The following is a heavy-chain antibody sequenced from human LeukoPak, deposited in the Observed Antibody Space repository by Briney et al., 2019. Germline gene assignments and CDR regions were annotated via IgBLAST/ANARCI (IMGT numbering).Heavy chain of an antibody. CDR1: GFTFSSYW. V-gene: IGHV3-74*01. D-gene: IGHD4-17*01. Sequence: GGSLRLSCAASGFTFSSYWMHWVRQAPGKGLVWVSRINNDASSTSHADSVKGRFTISRDNAKNTLYLQMNSLRAEDTAVYYCARPITTVTPDDAFDIWGQGTMVTVSS. J-gene: IGHJ3*02. CDR2: INNDASST. CDR3: ARPITTVTPDDAFDI.